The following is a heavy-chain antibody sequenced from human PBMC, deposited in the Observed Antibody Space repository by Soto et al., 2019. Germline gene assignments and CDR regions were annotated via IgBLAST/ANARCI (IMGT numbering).Heavy chain of an antibody. CDR3: ARDTVGYMDV. V-gene: IGHV3-21*01. J-gene: IGHJ6*03. D-gene: IGHD1-26*01. CDR2: ISSSSSYI. Sequence: GGSLRLSCAASGFTFSSYTMDWVRQAPGKGLEWVSSISSSSSYIYYADSLKGRFTISRDNAKNSLYLQMNSLRAEDTAVYYCARDTVGYMDVWGKGTTVTVSS. CDR1: GFTFSSYT.